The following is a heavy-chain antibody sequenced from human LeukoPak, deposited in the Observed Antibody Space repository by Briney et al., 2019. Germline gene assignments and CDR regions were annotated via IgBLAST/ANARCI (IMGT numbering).Heavy chain of an antibody. J-gene: IGHJ4*02. CDR3: ARDLRITVSVAEKMNSGY. V-gene: IGHV1-18*01. D-gene: IGHD6-19*01. Sequence: RASVKVSCKASGYTFTSYGISWVRQAPGQGLEWMGWISAYNGNTNYAQKLQGRVTMTTDTSTITAYMELRSLRSDDTAVYYCARDLRITVSVAEKMNSGYWGQGTLVTVSS. CDR2: ISAYNGNT. CDR1: GYTFTSYG.